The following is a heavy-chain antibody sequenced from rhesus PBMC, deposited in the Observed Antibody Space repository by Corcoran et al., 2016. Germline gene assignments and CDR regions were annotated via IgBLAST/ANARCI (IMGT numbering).Heavy chain of an antibody. CDR3: ARGVSFLDS. V-gene: IGHV4-80*01. CDR1: GASISSYW. Sequence: QVQLQESGPGLVKPSETLSLICAVSGASISSYWWNWIRQPPGKGLEGIGKINGNSASTNDNPSRKSRVTISKDTSKNQFSLKLSSVTAADTAVYYCARGVSFLDSWGQGVVVTVSS. J-gene: IGHJ6*01. D-gene: IGHD2-39*01. CDR2: INGNSAST.